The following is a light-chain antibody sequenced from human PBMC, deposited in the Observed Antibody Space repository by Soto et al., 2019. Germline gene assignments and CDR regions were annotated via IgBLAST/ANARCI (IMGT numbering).Light chain of an antibody. CDR3: QQYGSLSWT. Sequence: EIVLTQSPGTLSLFPGERATLSCRASQSVISRNLAWYQQKPGQAPRFLIYGASNRAPGIPDRFSGSGSGTDFNLTISRLEPEDFAVYYCQQYGSLSWTFGQGTKVDIK. CDR2: GAS. CDR1: QSVISRN. J-gene: IGKJ1*01. V-gene: IGKV3-20*01.